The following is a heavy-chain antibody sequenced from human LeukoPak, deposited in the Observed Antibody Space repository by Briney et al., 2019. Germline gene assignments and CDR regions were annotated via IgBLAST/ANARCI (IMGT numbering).Heavy chain of an antibody. CDR2: ISSSSSYI. J-gene: IGHJ4*02. D-gene: IGHD3-3*01. V-gene: IGHV3-21*01. Sequence: GGSLRLSCAASGFTFSSYSMTWVSQAPGKGLEWVSSISSSSSYIYYADSVKGRFTISRDNAKNSLYLQMNSLRAEDTAVYYCAKETPGHYDFWSGYYTPSFDYWGQGTLVTVSS. CDR3: AKETPGHYDFWSGYYTPSFDY. CDR1: GFTFSSYS.